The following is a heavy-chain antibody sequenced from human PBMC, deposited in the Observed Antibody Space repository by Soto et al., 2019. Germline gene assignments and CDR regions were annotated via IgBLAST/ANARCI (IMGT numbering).Heavy chain of an antibody. CDR1: GFTFTDCA. CDR3: TRRDFQRGPGHDFDF. Sequence: EVQLVESGGALAQPGGSLKLSCVTSGFTFTDCAIHWVRQAPGKGLEWIGRIRNKPNGYATVYAASVRGRFTVSRDDSRNTAYLQMDSLKTEDTAIYYCTRRDFQRGPGHDFDFWGPGTLVTVSS. D-gene: IGHD3-3*01. V-gene: IGHV3-73*02. J-gene: IGHJ4*02. CDR2: IRNKPNGYAT.